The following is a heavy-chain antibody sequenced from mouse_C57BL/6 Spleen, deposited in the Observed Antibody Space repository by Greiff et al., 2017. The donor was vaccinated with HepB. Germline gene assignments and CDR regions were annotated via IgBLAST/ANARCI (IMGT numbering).Heavy chain of an antibody. CDR1: GFTFSDYG. CDR3: ARYPDGYYWYFDV. V-gene: IGHV5-17*01. D-gene: IGHD2-3*01. J-gene: IGHJ1*03. Sequence: EVQGVESGGGLVKPGGSLKLSCAASGFTFSDYGMHWVRQAPEKGLEWVAYISSGSSTIYYADTVKGRFTISRDNAKNTLFLQMTSLRSEDTAMYYCARYPDGYYWYFDVWGTGTTVTVSS. CDR2: ISSGSSTI.